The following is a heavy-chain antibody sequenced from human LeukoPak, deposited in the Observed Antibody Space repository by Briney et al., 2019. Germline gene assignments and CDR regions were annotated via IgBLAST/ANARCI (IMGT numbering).Heavy chain of an antibody. J-gene: IGHJ5*02. V-gene: IGHV4-59*01. D-gene: IGHD1-26*01. CDR1: GGSISSYY. Sequence: PSETLSLTCTVSGGSISSYYWSWIRQPPGKGLEWIGYIYYSGSTNYNPSLKSRVTISVDTSKNQISLKLSSVTAADTAVYYCARDSDSGSYPMGWFDPWGQGTLVTVSS. CDR2: IYYSGST. CDR3: ARDSDSGSYPMGWFDP.